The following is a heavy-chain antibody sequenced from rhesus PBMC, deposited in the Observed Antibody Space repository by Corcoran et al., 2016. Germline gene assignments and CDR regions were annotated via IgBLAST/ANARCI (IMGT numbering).Heavy chain of an antibody. V-gene: IGHV3-11*01. CDR1: GFTVSRYW. CDR2: IFVSIM. D-gene: IGHD5-12*01. Sequence: EVQPAESGGGLVQPGGSLRLSCAASGFTVSRYWVSWVREAPGKGLGWLSEIFVSIMYYGASVKGLFTVSRDNAKNSLYLQMNSLRAEDTAVYYCSRARVGYSYDYWGQGVLVTVSS. CDR3: SRARVGYSYDY. J-gene: IGHJ4*01.